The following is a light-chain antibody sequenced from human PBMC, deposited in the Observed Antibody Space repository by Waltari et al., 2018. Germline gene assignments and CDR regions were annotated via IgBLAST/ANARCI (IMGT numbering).Light chain of an antibody. J-gene: IGLJ2*01. CDR2: DVS. Sequence: QSALTQPASVSGSPGQSLTISCTGPSSAVGSYNYVSWYQPHPGKAPKLMIYDVSNRPSGVANRFSGSKSGNTASLTSSGLQAEDEADYYCSSYTSSSTLVFGGGTKLTVL. V-gene: IGLV2-14*03. CDR3: SSYTSSSTLV. CDR1: SSAVGSYNY.